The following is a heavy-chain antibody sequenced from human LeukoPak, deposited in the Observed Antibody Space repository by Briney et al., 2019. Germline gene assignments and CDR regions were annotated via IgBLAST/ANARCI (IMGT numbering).Heavy chain of an antibody. Sequence: GSLRLSCAASGFTFSSYSMNWVRQAPGKGLEWISYIGGDGIAFYADSVKGRFTASKDDARKSMYLQMNSLRVGDTAVYYCAKDRANWAIDDWGQGTQVTVSS. CDR1: GFTFSSYS. V-gene: IGHV3-48*04. J-gene: IGHJ4*02. D-gene: IGHD3-16*01. CDR2: IGGDGIA. CDR3: AKDRANWAIDD.